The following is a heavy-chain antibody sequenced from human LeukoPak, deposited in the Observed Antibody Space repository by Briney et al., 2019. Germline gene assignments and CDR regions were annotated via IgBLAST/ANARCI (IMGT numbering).Heavy chain of an antibody. V-gene: IGHV3-7*01. CDR3: VRRYMATSAEDFDY. CDR1: GFRFSSYW. CDR2: MNQEGSEI. Sequence: GGSLRLSCATSGFRFSSYWMAWVRQAPGKGLEWVANMNQEGSEIYYVDSVRGRFIISRDNAKKSLYLQMNTLRAEDTAVYYCVRRYMATSAEDFDYWGQGTLVTVFS. J-gene: IGHJ4*02. D-gene: IGHD3-16*02.